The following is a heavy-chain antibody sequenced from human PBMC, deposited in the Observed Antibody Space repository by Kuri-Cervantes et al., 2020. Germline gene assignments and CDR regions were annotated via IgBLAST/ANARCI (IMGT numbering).Heavy chain of an antibody. V-gene: IGHV3-11*04. Sequence: GESLKISCAASGFTFSDYYMTWIRQAPGKGLEWVSFISSSGKTIYYADSVKGRFTISRDNSKNSLYLQMNSLRAEDTAVYYCASGSSGYYYAQYYFDYWGQGTLVTVSS. D-gene: IGHD3-22*01. CDR1: GFTFSDYY. CDR2: ISSSGKTI. CDR3: ASGSSGYYYAQYYFDY. J-gene: IGHJ4*02.